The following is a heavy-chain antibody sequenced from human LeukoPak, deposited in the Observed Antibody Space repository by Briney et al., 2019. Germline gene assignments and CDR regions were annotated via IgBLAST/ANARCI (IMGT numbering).Heavy chain of an antibody. J-gene: IGHJ6*02. Sequence: ASVKVSCKASGYTFTSYAMNWVRQAPGQGLEWMGWINTNTGNPTYAQGFTGRFVFSLDTSVSTAYLQISSLKAEDTAVYYCARDEGVTIFGVVRYYYGMDVWGQGITVTVSS. CDR2: INTNTGNP. CDR1: GYTFTSYA. V-gene: IGHV7-4-1*02. CDR3: ARDEGVTIFGVVRYYYGMDV. D-gene: IGHD3-3*01.